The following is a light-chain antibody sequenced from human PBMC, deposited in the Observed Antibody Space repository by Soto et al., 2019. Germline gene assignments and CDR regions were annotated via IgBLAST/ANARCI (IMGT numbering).Light chain of an antibody. J-gene: IGLJ1*01. Sequence: QSALTQPASVSGSPGQSITISCTGTNSDVGGYNYVSWYQQHPGKAPELMIYEVSHRHSGVSNRFSGSKSDNTASLTISGLQAEDEADYYCSSYTSISTLYVFGTGTKVTV. CDR1: NSDVGGYNY. V-gene: IGLV2-14*01. CDR3: SSYTSISTLYV. CDR2: EVS.